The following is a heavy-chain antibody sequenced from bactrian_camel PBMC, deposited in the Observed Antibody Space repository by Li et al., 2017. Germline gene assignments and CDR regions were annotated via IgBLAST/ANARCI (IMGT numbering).Heavy chain of an antibody. CDR3: SIAGGIE. CDR1: GYTANTYC. CDR2: INNDGNP. J-gene: IGHJ4*01. V-gene: IGHV3S1*01. Sequence: HVQLVESGGGSVQSGGSLRLSCSVSGYTANTYCMAWFRQAPGKEREWVASINNDGNPWYADSVKGRFTISRDNAKKTLYLQLNSLKTEDTAMYYCSIAGGIERGPGTQVTVS.